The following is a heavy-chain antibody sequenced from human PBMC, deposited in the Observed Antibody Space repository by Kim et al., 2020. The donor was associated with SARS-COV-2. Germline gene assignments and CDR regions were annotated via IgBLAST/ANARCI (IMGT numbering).Heavy chain of an antibody. CDR1: GGSFSGYY. Sequence: SETLSLTCAVYGGSFSGYYWSWIRQPPGKGLEWIGEINHSGSTNYNPSLKSRVTISVDTSKNQFSLKLSSVTAADTAVYYCASNPHVVPAAIEMNDYWGQGTLVTVSS. CDR3: ASNPHVVPAAIEMNDY. CDR2: INHSGST. V-gene: IGHV4-34*01. J-gene: IGHJ4*02. D-gene: IGHD2-2*01.